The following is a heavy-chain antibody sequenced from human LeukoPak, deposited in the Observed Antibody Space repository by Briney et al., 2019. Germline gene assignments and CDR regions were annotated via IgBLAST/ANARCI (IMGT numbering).Heavy chain of an antibody. V-gene: IGHV1-18*01. J-gene: IGHJ6*02. CDR3: ATDKMRAVAGGHYYYGMDV. Sequence: ASVKVSCKASGYTFTSYGISWVRQAPGQGLEWMGWISAYNGNTNYAQKLQGRVTMTEDTSTDTAYMELSSLRSEDTAVYYCATDKMRAVAGGHYYYGMDVWGQGTTVTVSS. CDR2: ISAYNGNT. CDR1: GYTFTSYG. D-gene: IGHD6-19*01.